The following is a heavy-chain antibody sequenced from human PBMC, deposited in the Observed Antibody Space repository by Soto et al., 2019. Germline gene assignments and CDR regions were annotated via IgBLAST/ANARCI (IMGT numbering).Heavy chain of an antibody. D-gene: IGHD2-21*02. Sequence: QVQLVESGGGVVQPGRSLRLSCAASGFTFSDHAMHWVRQAPGQGLEWVAVVSFDGSNKYYADSVKGRFTISRDNSKTTLSLPKNRLSPEDIGVRYCARGAYCCGDGSPGQVSPCYCDLWGRGTPVIVSS. CDR2: VSFDGSNK. J-gene: IGHJ2*01. CDR1: GFTFSDHA. V-gene: IGHV3-30*04. CDR3: ARGAYCCGDGSPGQVSPCYCDL.